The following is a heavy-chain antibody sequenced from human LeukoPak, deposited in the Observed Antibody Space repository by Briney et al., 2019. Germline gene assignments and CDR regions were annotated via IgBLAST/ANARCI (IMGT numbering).Heavy chain of an antibody. Sequence: ASVTVSCKASGYTFTSYGISWVRQAPGQGLEWMGWISAYNGNTNYAQKLQGRVTMTTDTSTSTAYMELSSLRSEDTAVYYCATVSGYSYGYGWFDPWGQGTLVTVSS. CDR1: GYTFTSYG. V-gene: IGHV1-18*04. J-gene: IGHJ5*02. CDR3: ATVSGYSYGYGWFDP. D-gene: IGHD5-18*01. CDR2: ISAYNGNT.